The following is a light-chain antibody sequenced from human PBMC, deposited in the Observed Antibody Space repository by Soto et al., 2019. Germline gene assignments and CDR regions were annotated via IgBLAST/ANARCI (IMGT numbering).Light chain of an antibody. Sequence: QSALTQPPSVSGAPGQRVTISCTGSSSNIGAGYDVHWYQQLPGTAPKLLIYGNSNRPSGVPDRFSGSKSGTSASLAITGLQAEDEADYYCQSYDSSLRGVVFGGGPKLTVL. CDR1: SSNIGAGYD. V-gene: IGLV1-40*01. CDR3: QSYDSSLRGVV. J-gene: IGLJ2*01. CDR2: GNS.